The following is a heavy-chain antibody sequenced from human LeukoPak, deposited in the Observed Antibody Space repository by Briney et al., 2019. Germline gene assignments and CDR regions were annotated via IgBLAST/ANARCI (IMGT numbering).Heavy chain of an antibody. CDR3: ARGREWELQYFEY. D-gene: IGHD1-26*01. V-gene: IGHV3-30*04. Sequence: GGSLRLSCAASGFTSSSYAMHWVRRAPGKGLEWVAVISYDGSNKYYADSVKGRFTISRDNSKNTLYLQMNSLRAEDTAVYYCARGREWELQYFEYWGQGTLVTVSS. CDR1: GFTSSSYA. CDR2: ISYDGSNK. J-gene: IGHJ4*02.